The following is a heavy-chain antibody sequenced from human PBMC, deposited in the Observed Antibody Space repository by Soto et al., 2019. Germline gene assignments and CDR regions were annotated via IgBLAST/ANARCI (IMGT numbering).Heavy chain of an antibody. Sequence: GGSLRLSCAASGFTVSSNYMSWVRQAPGKGLEWVSVIYSGGSTYYADSVKGRFTISRDNSKNTLYLQMNSLRAEDTAVYYCAREGSSSIAARKRHYYYYYYMDVWGKGTTVTVSS. CDR3: AREGSSSIAARKRHYYYYYYMDV. D-gene: IGHD6-6*01. CDR2: IYSGGST. V-gene: IGHV3-66*01. CDR1: GFTVSSNY. J-gene: IGHJ6*03.